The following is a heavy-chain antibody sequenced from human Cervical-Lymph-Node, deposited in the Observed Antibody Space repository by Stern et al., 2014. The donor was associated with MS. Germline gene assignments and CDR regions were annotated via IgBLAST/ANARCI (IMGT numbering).Heavy chain of an antibody. CDR1: GGTFSEFV. CDR3: AREWEL. D-gene: IGHD1-26*01. J-gene: IGHJ4*02. Sequence: QVQLVQSGAEVKKPGSSGKISCKASGGTFSEFVFTWVRQAPGEGLEWMGRSIPKFGKTNYAQKCQGRLAITADNSTSTTYLELSSLRFDDTAVYYCAREWELWGQGTLATVSS. V-gene: IGHV1-69*06. CDR2: SIPKFGKT.